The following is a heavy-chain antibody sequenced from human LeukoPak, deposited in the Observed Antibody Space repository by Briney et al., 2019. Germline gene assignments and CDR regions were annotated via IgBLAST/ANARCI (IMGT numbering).Heavy chain of an antibody. CDR2: IYSGGST. V-gene: IGHV3-53*01. CDR3: ARLTRYSGNDGLYYGMDF. J-gene: IGHJ6*02. D-gene: IGHD5-12*01. CDR1: GFTVSSNY. Sequence: GGSLRLSCAASGFTVSSNYMSWVRQAPGKGLEWVSVIYSGGSTHYADSVKGRFTISRDNSKNTLYIQMNSLRAEDTAVYYCARLTRYSGNDGLYYGMDFWGQGTTVTVSS.